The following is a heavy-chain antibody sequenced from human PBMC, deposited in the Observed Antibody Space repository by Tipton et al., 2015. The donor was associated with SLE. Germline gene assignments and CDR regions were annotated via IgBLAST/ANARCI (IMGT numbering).Heavy chain of an antibody. Sequence: GSLRLSCAASGFTFSSYSMNWVRQAPGKGLEWVSYISSSSSTIYYADSVKGRFTISRDNAKNSLYLQMNSLRAEDTAVYYCARGDYDSSGSPDYWGQGTLVTVSS. D-gene: IGHD3-22*01. CDR1: GFTFSSYS. CDR3: ARGDYDSSGSPDY. J-gene: IGHJ4*02. CDR2: ISSSSSTI. V-gene: IGHV3-48*01.